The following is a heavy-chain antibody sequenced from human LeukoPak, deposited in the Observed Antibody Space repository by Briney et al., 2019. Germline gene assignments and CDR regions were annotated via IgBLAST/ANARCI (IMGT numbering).Heavy chain of an antibody. D-gene: IGHD1-26*01. Sequence: GGSLRLSCAASGFTFSSYGMHWVRQAPGKGLEWVAVIWYDGSNKYYADSVKGRFTISRDNSKNTLYLQMNSLRAEDTAVYYCASSLLSEYSGSLYAFDIWGQGTMVTVSS. CDR3: ASSLLSEYSGSLYAFDI. CDR1: GFTFSSYG. CDR2: IWYDGSNK. V-gene: IGHV3-33*01. J-gene: IGHJ3*02.